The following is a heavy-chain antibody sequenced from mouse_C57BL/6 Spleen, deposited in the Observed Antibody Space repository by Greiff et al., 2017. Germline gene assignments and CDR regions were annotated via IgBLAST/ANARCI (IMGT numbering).Heavy chain of an antibody. CDR3: ARDYYDLGYAMDY. V-gene: IGHV1-82*01. CDR1: GYAFSSSW. D-gene: IGHD2-4*01. CDR2: IYPGAGDT. J-gene: IGHJ4*01. Sequence: VQLQQSGPELVKPGASVKISCKASGYAFSSSWMNWVKQRPGKGLEWIGRIYPGAGDTNYNGKFKGKATLTADKSSSTAYMQLSSLTSEYSAVYFCARDYYDLGYAMDYWGQGTSVTVSS.